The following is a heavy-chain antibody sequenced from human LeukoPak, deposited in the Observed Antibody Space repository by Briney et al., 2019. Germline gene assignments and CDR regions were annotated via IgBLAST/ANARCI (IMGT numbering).Heavy chain of an antibody. J-gene: IGHJ3*02. CDR1: GGSISTYY. Sequence: SETLSLTCTVSGGSISTYYWSWIRQPAGKGLEWIGRIHATGNTNYNSSLKTRATMSVDTSENQFSLKLSSVTAADTAVYYCARESEAAGGRAFDIWGQGTMVTVSS. CDR2: IHATGNT. D-gene: IGHD6-13*01. V-gene: IGHV4-4*07. CDR3: ARESEAAGGRAFDI.